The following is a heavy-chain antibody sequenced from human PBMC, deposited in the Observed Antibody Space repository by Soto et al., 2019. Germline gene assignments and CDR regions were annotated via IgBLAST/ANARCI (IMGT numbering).Heavy chain of an antibody. Sequence: PGGSLRLSCEGSGFTFSSYSMNWVRQAPGKGLEWVSSISGSGGYIYYADSVKGRFTISRDNAKNSLYLQMTSLRDEDTAPYYCARDRQSTPWYAADYWGQGSLVTVSS. CDR1: GFTFSSYS. D-gene: IGHD6-13*01. CDR3: ARDRQSTPWYAADY. J-gene: IGHJ4*02. V-gene: IGHV3-21*01. CDR2: ISGSGGYI.